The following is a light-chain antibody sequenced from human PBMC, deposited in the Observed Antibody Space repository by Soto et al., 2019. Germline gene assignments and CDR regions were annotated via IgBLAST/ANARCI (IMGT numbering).Light chain of an antibody. J-gene: IGKJ1*01. V-gene: IGKV3-11*01. CDR2: DAS. CDR1: QSVSSY. Sequence: EIVLTQPPATLSLSPLERATLSCRASQSVSSYLAWYQQKPGQAPRLLIYDASNRATGIPARFSGSGSGTDFTLTISSLEPEDFAVYYCQQRSAFGQGTKVDIK. CDR3: QQRSA.